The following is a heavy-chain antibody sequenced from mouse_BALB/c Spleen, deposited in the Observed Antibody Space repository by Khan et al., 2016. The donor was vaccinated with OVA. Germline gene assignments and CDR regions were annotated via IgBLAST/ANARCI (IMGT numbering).Heavy chain of an antibody. CDR1: GFNITDTY. J-gene: IGHJ3*01. V-gene: IGHV14-3*02. Sequence: VQLKESGAELVKPGASVKLSCSASGFNITDTYIHWMKQRPEQGLEWIGRIDPPNDDSKYGPKFQAKATLTADTSSNTAYLQLSSLTSEDTAVYYCATRCGNTFAFWGQGTLVSVSA. CDR2: IDPPNDDS. D-gene: IGHD2-1*01. CDR3: ATRCGNTFAF.